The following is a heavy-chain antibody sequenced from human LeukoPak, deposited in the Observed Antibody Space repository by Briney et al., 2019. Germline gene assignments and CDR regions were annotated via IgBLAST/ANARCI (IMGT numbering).Heavy chain of an antibody. CDR3: ARPTYGDYGMDV. D-gene: IGHD4-17*01. Sequence: GGSLRLSCAASGFTFSSYGINWVRQAPGKGLEWVSYISSSSSTIYYTDSVKGRFTISRDNAKNSLYLQMNSLRDEDTAVYYCARPTYGDYGMDVWGQGTTVTVSS. CDR2: ISSSSSTI. J-gene: IGHJ6*02. V-gene: IGHV3-48*02. CDR1: GFTFSSYG.